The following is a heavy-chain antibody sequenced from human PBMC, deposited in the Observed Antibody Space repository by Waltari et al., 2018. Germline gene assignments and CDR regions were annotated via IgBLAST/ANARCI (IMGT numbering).Heavy chain of an antibody. Sequence: QLQLVESGGGVVQPGKSLRLSCAASGFTMSSYFMHWVRQAPGKGLEWVAGVWSDGNEKYYGDSVKGRFTISRDNSKNIVYLQMNSLRAEDTAVYFCAKEQEAFDIWGQGTVVTVS. CDR1: GFTMSSYF. J-gene: IGHJ3*02. CDR2: VWSDGNEK. CDR3: AKEQEAFDI. V-gene: IGHV3-33*06.